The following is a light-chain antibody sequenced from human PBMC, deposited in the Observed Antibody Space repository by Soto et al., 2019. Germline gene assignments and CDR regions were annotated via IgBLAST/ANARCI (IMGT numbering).Light chain of an antibody. CDR2: GAS. CDR3: QQYGTSPWT. Sequence: EIVLTQSPGTLSLSPGERATLSCRASQSVTSSYLAWYQQKPGQAPRLLIYGASSRATGIPDRLSGSGSGTDFIRTTSRLEPEDFAVSYCQQYGTSPWTFGQGTKVEIK. CDR1: QSVTSSY. V-gene: IGKV3-20*01. J-gene: IGKJ1*01.